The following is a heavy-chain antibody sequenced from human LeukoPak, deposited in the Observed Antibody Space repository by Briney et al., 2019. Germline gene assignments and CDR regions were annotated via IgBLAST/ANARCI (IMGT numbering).Heavy chain of an antibody. D-gene: IGHD2-21*01. CDR2: IYYSGST. Sequence: SQTLSLTCTVSGGSISSGGYYWSWIRQHPGKGVEWIGYIYYSGSTYYNPSLKSRVTISVDTSKNQFSLKLSPVTAADTAVYYCAREFVVDYYYYMDVWGKGTTVTVSS. CDR3: AREFVVDYYYYMDV. CDR1: GGSISSGGYY. J-gene: IGHJ6*03. V-gene: IGHV4-31*03.